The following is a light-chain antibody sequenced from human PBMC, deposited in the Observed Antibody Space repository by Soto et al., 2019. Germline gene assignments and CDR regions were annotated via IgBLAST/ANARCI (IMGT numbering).Light chain of an antibody. J-gene: IGKJ5*01. Sequence: EIVLTQSPGTLSLSPRKRATLSYRASQSVSNNYLAWYQQKPGKAPRILIYGASNRDTGIPDRFSGSGSGTDCTLTISRLEPEDFAVYYCQQYGSSPITFGQGTRLEIK. V-gene: IGKV3-20*01. CDR3: QQYGSSPIT. CDR1: QSVSNNY. CDR2: GAS.